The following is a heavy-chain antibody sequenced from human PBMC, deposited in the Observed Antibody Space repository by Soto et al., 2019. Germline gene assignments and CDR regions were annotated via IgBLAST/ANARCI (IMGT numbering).Heavy chain of an antibody. CDR2: INSGGST. D-gene: IGHD6-13*01. CDR3: ARDPPAAADNFFDY. CDR1: GFTVSSNY. Sequence: GGSLRLSCAASGFTVSSNYMSWVRQAPGKGLEWVPVINSGGSTYYADSVKGRFTISRDNSKNTLYLQMNSLRAEDTAVYYCARDPPAAADNFFDYWGQGTLVTVSS. J-gene: IGHJ4*02. V-gene: IGHV3-53*01.